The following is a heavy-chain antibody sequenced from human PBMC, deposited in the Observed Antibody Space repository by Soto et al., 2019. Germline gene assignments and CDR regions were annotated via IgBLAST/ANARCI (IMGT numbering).Heavy chain of an antibody. V-gene: IGHV4-34*01. CDR2: INHSGST. Sequence: SETLSLTCAVYGGSFSGYYWSWIRQPPGKGLEWIGEINHSGSTNDNPSLKSRVTISVDTSKNQFSLKLSSVTAADTAVYYCARGGDSSSWFNWFDPWGQGTLVTVSS. J-gene: IGHJ5*02. CDR3: ARGGDSSSWFNWFDP. CDR1: GGSFSGYY. D-gene: IGHD6-13*01.